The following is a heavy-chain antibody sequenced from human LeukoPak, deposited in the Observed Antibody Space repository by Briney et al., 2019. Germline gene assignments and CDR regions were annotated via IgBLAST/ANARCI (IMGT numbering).Heavy chain of an antibody. Sequence: GGSLRLSCAASGFTFDDYAMHWVRQAPGKGLEWVSGISWRSGSIGYADSVKGRFTISRDNAKNSLYLQMNSLRAEDTAVYYCARGNPYYYNGMDVCGEGTTFTASS. V-gene: IGHV3-9*01. CDR2: ISWRSGSI. CDR1: GFTFDDYA. J-gene: IGHJ6*04. CDR3: ARGNPYYYNGMDV.